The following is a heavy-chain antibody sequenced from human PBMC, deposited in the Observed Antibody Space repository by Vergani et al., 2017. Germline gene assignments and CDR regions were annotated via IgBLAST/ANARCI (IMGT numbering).Heavy chain of an antibody. J-gene: IGHJ4*02. Sequence: QVRLVESGGGVVQPGRSLRLSCAASGFAFSDYDMTWIRQAPGKGLEWISYISGSGHTKYYADSVKGRFAISRDNAKNSLYLQMNNLRVEDTAVYYCARDLLPGSLLLLAYWGQGTLISVSS. V-gene: IGHV3-11*04. CDR2: ISGSGHTK. CDR1: GFAFSDYD. D-gene: IGHD1-1*01. CDR3: ARDLLPGSLLLLAY.